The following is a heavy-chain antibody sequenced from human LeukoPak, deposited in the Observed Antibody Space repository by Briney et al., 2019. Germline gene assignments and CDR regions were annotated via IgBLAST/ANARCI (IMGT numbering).Heavy chain of an antibody. J-gene: IGHJ4*02. CDR3: ARDFPDAYSGYEPLDY. CDR1: DYTFSNYG. Sequence: ASVKVSCKASDYTFSNYGINWVRQAPGQGLEWMGWISPYNGKTNYAQKLQGRVTMTTDTSTSTAYMELRSLRSDDTAVYYCARDFPDAYSGYEPLDYWGQGTLVAVSS. V-gene: IGHV1-18*01. D-gene: IGHD5-12*01. CDR2: ISPYNGKT.